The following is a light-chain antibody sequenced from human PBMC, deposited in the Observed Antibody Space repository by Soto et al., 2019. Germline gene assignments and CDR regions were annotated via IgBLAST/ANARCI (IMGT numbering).Light chain of an antibody. V-gene: IGLV2-14*03. CDR1: SSDIGIYNF. J-gene: IGLJ1*01. CDR2: NVY. CDR3: NSYTSASTYV. Sequence: QSVLTQPASVSGSPGQSITIFCTGTSSDIGIYNFVSWYQQHPGKAPKLMIYNVYSRPSGVSSRFSGSKSGNTASLTISWLQAEDEADYYCNSYTSASTYVFGTRTKVTVL.